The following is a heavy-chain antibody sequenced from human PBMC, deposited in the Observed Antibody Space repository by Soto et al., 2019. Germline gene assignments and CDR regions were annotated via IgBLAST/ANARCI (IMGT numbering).Heavy chain of an antibody. CDR1: GFSVTTSGVG. CDR3: TRYYDILTGHPWFDP. D-gene: IGHD3-9*01. Sequence: QITLKESGPTLVKPTQTLTLTCTFSGFSVTTSGVGVGWIRQPPGKALEWLALIYWDDDKRYSPSLKSRLTIPTDTSKNQVVLTMTNMDPVDTATYYCTRYYDILTGHPWFDPWGQGTLVTVSS. V-gene: IGHV2-5*02. J-gene: IGHJ5*02. CDR2: IYWDDDK.